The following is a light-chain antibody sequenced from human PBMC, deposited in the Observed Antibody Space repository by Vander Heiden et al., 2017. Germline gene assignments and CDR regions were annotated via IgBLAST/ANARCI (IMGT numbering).Light chain of an antibody. V-gene: IGLV1-40*01. J-gene: IGLJ2*01. CDR2: GNT. Sequence: QSVLTHPPSVSGPPGPRIIVSGTGGSSNIGAGYGVHGYQQLPGTAPKLLIYGNTNRPSGVPDRFSGSKSGTSASLAITGLQAEDEADYYCQSYDSSLSVVFGGGTKLTVL. CDR1: SSNIGAGYG. CDR3: QSYDSSLSVV.